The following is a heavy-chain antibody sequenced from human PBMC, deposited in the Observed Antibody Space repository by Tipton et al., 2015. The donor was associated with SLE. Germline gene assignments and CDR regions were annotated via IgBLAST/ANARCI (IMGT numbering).Heavy chain of an antibody. D-gene: IGHD2-21*02. V-gene: IGHV4-61*09. CDR1: GGSISSDSYY. J-gene: IGHJ6*02. Sequence: TLSLTCTVSGGSISSDSYYWSWIRQPAGKGLEWIGHIYTSGSTNYNPSLKSRVTISVDTSKNQFSLKLSSVTAADTAVYYCARGMVTWRGAILGVDVWGQGTTVNVSS. CDR2: IYTSGST. CDR3: ARGMVTWRGAILGVDV.